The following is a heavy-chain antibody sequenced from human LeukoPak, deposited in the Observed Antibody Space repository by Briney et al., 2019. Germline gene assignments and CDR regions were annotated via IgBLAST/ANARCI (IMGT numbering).Heavy chain of an antibody. CDR2: IYYSGST. CDR3: VRRVGPLYSGYDLGGDY. J-gene: IGHJ4*02. CDR1: GGSISSYY. V-gene: IGHV4-59*08. D-gene: IGHD5-12*01. Sequence: SETLSLTCTVSGGSISSYYWSWIRQPPGKGLEWIGYIYYSGSTNYNPSLKSRVTISVDTSKNQFSLKLSSVTAADTAVYYCVRRVGPLYSGYDLGGDYWGQGTLVAVSS.